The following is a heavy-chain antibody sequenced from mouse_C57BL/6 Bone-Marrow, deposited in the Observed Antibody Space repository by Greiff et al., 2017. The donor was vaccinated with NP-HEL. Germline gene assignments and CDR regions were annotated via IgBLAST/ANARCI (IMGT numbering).Heavy chain of an antibody. J-gene: IGHJ2*01. CDR3: ARFIATVEDY. CDR1: GYTFTSYW. D-gene: IGHD1-1*01. V-gene: IGHV1-64*01. Sequence: QVQLQQSGAELVKPGASVKLSCKASGYTFTSYWMHWVKQRPGQGLEWIGMIHPNSGSTNYNEKFKSKATLTVDKSSSTAYMQLSSLTSEDSAGYYWARFIATVEDYWGQGTTLTVSS. CDR2: IHPNSGST.